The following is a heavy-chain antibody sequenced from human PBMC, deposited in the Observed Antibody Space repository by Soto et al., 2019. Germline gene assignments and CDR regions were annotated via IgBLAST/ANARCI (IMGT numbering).Heavy chain of an antibody. CDR1: GFTFSSYS. CDR2: ISSSSSTI. D-gene: IGHD2-21*02. CDR3: ARPGTVVTPVGWYFDL. V-gene: IGHV3-48*01. Sequence: EVQLVESGGGLVQPGGSLRLSCAASGFTFSSYSMNWVRQAPGKGLEWVSYISSSSSTIYYADSVKGRFTISRDNAKNSLYLQMNVLRAEDTAVYYCARPGTVVTPVGWYFDLWGRGTLVTVSS. J-gene: IGHJ2*01.